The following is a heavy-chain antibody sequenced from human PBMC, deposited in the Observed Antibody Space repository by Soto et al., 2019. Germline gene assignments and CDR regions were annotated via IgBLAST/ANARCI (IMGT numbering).Heavy chain of an antibody. CDR3: ARWSSSARFDY. D-gene: IGHD6-6*01. Sequence: EVQLVESGGGLVQPGGSLRLSCAASGFTFSSYSMNWVRQAPGKGLEWVSYISSSSSTIYYADSVKGRFTISRDNAKNSLYLQMNSLRAEDTAVYYCARWSSSARFDYWGQGTLVTVPS. CDR2: ISSSSSTI. CDR1: GFTFSSYS. J-gene: IGHJ4*02. V-gene: IGHV3-48*01.